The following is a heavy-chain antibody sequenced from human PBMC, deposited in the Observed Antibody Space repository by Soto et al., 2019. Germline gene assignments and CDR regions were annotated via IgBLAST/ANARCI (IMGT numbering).Heavy chain of an antibody. V-gene: IGHV3-23*01. CDR2: LSGSGGST. D-gene: IGHD3-22*01. CDR3: AKEGVSRNRYYENSGYSYFDY. Sequence: PGGSLRLSCAASGFSFIKYAMSWVRQAPGKGLEWVSGLSGSGGSTSSADSVKGRFAISRDNSRNTLYLQMNSLRDGDTAIYYCAKEGVSRNRYYENSGYSYFDYWGQGSLVTVSS. J-gene: IGHJ4*02. CDR1: GFSFIKYA.